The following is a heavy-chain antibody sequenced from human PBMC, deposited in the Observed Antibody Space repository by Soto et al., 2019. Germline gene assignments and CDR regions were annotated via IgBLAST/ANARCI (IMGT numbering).Heavy chain of an antibody. Sequence: GGSLRLSCAASGFTFSSYAMSWVRQAPGKGLEWVSAISGSGGSTYYADSVKGRFTISRDNSKNTLYLQMNSLRAEDTAVYYCAKAKTPLGYCTNGVCSALDVWGKGTTVTVSS. CDR3: AKAKTPLGYCTNGVCSALDV. D-gene: IGHD2-8*01. J-gene: IGHJ6*04. V-gene: IGHV3-23*01. CDR2: ISGSGGST. CDR1: GFTFSSYA.